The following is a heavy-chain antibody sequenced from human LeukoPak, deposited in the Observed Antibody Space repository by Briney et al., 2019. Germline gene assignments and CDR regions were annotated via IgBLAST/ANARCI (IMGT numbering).Heavy chain of an antibody. CDR2: ISGDGGST. Sequence: PGGSLRLSCAAPGFIFDNYAIHWVRQAPGKGLEWVSLISGDGGSTFYADSVRGRFTISRDNTRKSLSLQMSSLRSEDTALYYCARESETSGWYDYWGQGTLVTVLS. CDR3: ARESETSGWYDY. D-gene: IGHD6-19*01. V-gene: IGHV3-43*02. CDR1: GFIFDNYA. J-gene: IGHJ4*02.